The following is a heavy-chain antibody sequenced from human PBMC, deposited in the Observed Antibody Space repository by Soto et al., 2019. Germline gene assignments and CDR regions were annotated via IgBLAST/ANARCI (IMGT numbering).Heavy chain of an antibody. CDR1: GGTFRTSA. D-gene: IGHD3-3*02. CDR3: ARDKDRQQLGGNYYYIMDV. Sequence: QVQLVQSGAEVKKPGSSVKVSCKTSGGTFRTSAISWVGQAHGQGLEWMGGLMPVFSTPDYAQKFQGRVTIPSHESTGTAYMELSSLRSEDTAVYYCARDKDRQQLGGNYYYIMDVWGQGTTVTVSS. J-gene: IGHJ6*01. V-gene: IGHV1-69*05. CDR2: LMPVFSTP.